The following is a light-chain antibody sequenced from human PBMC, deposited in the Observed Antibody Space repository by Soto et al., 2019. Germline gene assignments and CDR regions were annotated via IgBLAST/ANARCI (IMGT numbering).Light chain of an antibody. CDR3: SSHSSSSTIYV. CDR1: SSDVGAYDL. Sequence: QSALTQPASVSGSPGQSITISCTGTSSDVGAYDLVSWYQQNPGKAPKLIIYDVSSRPSGVSNRFSASKSGNTASLTISGLQADDEADYYCSSHSSSSTIYVFGGGTKVTVL. J-gene: IGLJ1*01. V-gene: IGLV2-14*01. CDR2: DVS.